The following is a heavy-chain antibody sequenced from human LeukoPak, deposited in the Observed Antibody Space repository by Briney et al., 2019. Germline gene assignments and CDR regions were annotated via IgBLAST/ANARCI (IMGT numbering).Heavy chain of an antibody. V-gene: IGHV4-59*01. CDR2: IYYSGST. CDR3: ARGLRGYYSDY. CDR1: GGSISSYY. D-gene: IGHD3-22*01. Sequence: SETLSLTCTVSGGSISSYYWSWIRQPPGKGLEWIGYIYYSGSTKYNPSLKSRVTISVDTSKNQFSLNLSSVTAADTAVYYCARGLRGYYSDYWGQGTLVTVSS. J-gene: IGHJ4*02.